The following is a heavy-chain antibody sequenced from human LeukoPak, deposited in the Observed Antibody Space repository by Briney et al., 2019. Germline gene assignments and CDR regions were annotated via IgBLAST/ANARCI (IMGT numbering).Heavy chain of an antibody. CDR2: INPNSGGT. V-gene: IGHV1-2*02. J-gene: IGHJ4*02. D-gene: IGHD3-10*01. Sequence: ASVKVSCKASGYTFTGYYMHLVRQAPGQGLEWMGWINPNSGGTNYAQKFQGRVTMTRDTSISTAYMELSRLRSDDTAVYYCARELLKSSLQYYYGSGSSGYWGQGTLVTVSS. CDR3: ARELLKSSLQYYYGSGSSGY. CDR1: GYTFTGYY.